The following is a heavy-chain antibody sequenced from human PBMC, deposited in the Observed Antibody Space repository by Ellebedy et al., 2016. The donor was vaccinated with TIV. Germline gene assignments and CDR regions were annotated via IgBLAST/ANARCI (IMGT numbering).Heavy chain of an antibody. CDR3: ARGGHYYDSSGYLNMAFDI. J-gene: IGHJ3*02. V-gene: IGHV1-18*01. CDR2: ISAYNGNT. CDR1: GYNFTSSG. D-gene: IGHD3-22*01. Sequence: AASVKVSCKASGYNFTSSGINWVRQAPGQGLEWMGWISAYNGNTNYAQKLQGRVTMNTDTSTSTAYMELTSLRSDDTAVYYCARGGHYYDSSGYLNMAFDIWGQGTMVTVSS.